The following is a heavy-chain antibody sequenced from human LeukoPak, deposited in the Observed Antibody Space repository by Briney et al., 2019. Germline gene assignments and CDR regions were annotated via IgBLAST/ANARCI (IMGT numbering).Heavy chain of an antibody. V-gene: IGHV3-23*01. D-gene: IGHD1-26*01. CDR2: ISGSGGST. J-gene: IGHJ6*03. CDR3: AKESSGSRELAYYYYYYMDV. Sequence: QSGGSLRLSCAASGFTFSSYGMSWVRQAPGKGLEWVSAISGSGGSTYYADSVKGRFTISRDNSKNTLYLQMNSLRAEDTAVYYCAKESSGSRELAYYYYYYMDVWGKGTTVTISS. CDR1: GFTFSSYG.